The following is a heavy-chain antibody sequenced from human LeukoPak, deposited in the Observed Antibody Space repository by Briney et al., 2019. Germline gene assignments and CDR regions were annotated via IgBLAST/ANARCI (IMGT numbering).Heavy chain of an antibody. CDR2: IWYDGSNK. J-gene: IGHJ4*02. D-gene: IGHD1-26*01. CDR3: ARDFSGSGSYSVDY. CDR1: GFAFRSYG. Sequence: GGSLRLSCAASGFAFRSYGMHWVRQAPGKGLEWVAVIWYDGSNKYYADSVKGRFTISRDNSKNTLYLQMNSLRAEDTAVYYCARDFSGSGSYSVDYWGQGTLVTVSS. V-gene: IGHV3-33*01.